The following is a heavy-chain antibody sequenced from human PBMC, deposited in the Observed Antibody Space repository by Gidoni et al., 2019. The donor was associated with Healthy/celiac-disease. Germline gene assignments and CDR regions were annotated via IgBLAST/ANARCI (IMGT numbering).Heavy chain of an antibody. V-gene: IGHV1-2*04. Sequence: QVQLVQSGAEVKKPAASVTVSCKASRYTFTAYYMHWVRQAPGQGLEWMGWINPNSCGTNYAQKFQGWVTMTRDTSISTAYMELSRLRSDDTAVYYCARTAGGGDTAMGAFDYWGQGTLVTVSS. CDR1: RYTFTAYY. CDR3: ARTAGGGDTAMGAFDY. CDR2: INPNSCGT. J-gene: IGHJ4*02. D-gene: IGHD5-18*01.